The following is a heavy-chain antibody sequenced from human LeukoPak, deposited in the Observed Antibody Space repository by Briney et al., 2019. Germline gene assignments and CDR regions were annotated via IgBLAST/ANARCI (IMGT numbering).Heavy chain of an antibody. D-gene: IGHD3-22*01. CDR3: AKSYDSSPVEY. J-gene: IGHJ4*02. CDR2: ISGSGVST. CDR1: GFTFSTYH. V-gene: IGHV3-23*01. Sequence: PGGSLRLSCAASGFTFSTYHMTWVRQAPGKGLEWVSGISGSGVSTYYADSVKGRFTISRDNSKNTLYLQMNSLRAEDTAVYYCAKSYDSSPVEYRGQGTLVTVSS.